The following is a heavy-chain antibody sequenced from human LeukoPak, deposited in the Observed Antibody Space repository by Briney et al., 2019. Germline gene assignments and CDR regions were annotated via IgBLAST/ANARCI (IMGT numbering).Heavy chain of an antibody. J-gene: IGHJ4*02. CDR1: GFTFSNYA. CDR2: MNKDGDNS. CDR3: AKDYPVGDHY. V-gene: IGHV3-23*01. D-gene: IGHD3-10*01. Sequence: GGSLRLSCAASGFTFSNYAMSWVRQAPGKGLEWVSAMNKDGDNSYYAGSVKGRFTISRDNSKNTLYLQMNSLRADDTAVYFCAKDYPVGDHYWGQGTLVTVSS.